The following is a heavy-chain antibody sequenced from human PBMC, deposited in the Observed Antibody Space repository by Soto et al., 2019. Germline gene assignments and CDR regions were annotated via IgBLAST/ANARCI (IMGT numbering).Heavy chain of an antibody. D-gene: IGHD1-26*01. Sequence: GGSMRLSCGASGFTFGSYSVHWVRQAPGKGLEWVAVISYDGSNKYYADSVKGRFTISRDNSKNTLYLQMNSLRAEDTAVYYCARGPFEWELLSLFDYWGQGTLVTVSS. CDR3: ARGPFEWELLSLFDY. V-gene: IGHV3-30-3*01. CDR1: GFTFGSYS. J-gene: IGHJ4*02. CDR2: ISYDGSNK.